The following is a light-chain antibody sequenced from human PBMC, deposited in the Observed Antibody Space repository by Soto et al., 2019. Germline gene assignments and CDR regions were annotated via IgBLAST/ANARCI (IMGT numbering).Light chain of an antibody. CDR2: GNS. CDR3: QSYDSSLSVWM. Sequence: QSVLTQPPSVSGAPGQRVTISCTGSSSNIGAGYDVHWYQQLPGTAPKLLIYGNSNRPSGVPDQFSGSKSGTSASLAITGLQAEDEADYYCQSYDSSLSVWMFGGGTKVTVL. CDR1: SSNIGAGYD. V-gene: IGLV1-40*01. J-gene: IGLJ3*02.